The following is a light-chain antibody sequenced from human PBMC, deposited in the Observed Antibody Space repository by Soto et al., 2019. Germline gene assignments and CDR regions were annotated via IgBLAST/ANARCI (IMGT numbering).Light chain of an antibody. Sequence: DIQMTQSPSTLSASVGDRVTITCRASENISRWLAWYQQKPGKAPKVLIYEASSLSSGVPSRFGGSGSGTESTLTISGVQPDDFATYYCQQYNSYSPYTFGQGTKLDIK. V-gene: IGKV1-5*01. CDR1: ENISRW. J-gene: IGKJ2*01. CDR2: EAS. CDR3: QQYNSYSPYT.